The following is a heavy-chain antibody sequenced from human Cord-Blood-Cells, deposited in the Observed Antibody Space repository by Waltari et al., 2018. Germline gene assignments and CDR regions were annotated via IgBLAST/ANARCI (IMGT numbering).Heavy chain of an antibody. J-gene: IGHJ5*02. CDR2: LDPEEGET. CDR3: ARGPAARPSYNWFDP. V-gene: IGHV1-24*01. D-gene: IGHD6-6*01. Sequence: QVQLVQSGAEVKKPGASVKVSCKVSGYTLTELSMHWVRQAPGKGLEWMGGLDPEEGETIYEQKFQGRGTVTEDTSTDTACRELSSLRSEDTAVYYCARGPAARPSYNWFDPWGQGTLVTVSS. CDR1: GYTLTELS.